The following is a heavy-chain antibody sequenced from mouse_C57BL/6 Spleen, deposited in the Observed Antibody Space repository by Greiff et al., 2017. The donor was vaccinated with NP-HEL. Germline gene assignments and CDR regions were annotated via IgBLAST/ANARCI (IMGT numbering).Heavy chain of an antibody. J-gene: IGHJ1*03. CDR2: ISSGSSTI. V-gene: IGHV5-17*01. CDR3: ARPDYYGSSSHWYFDV. Sequence: EVMLVESGGGLVKPGGSLKLSCAASGFTFSDYGMHWVRQAPEKGLEWVAYISSGSSTIYYADTVKGRFTISRDNAKNTLFLQMTSLRSEDTAMYYCARPDYYGSSSHWYFDVWGTGTTVTVSS. D-gene: IGHD1-1*01. CDR1: GFTFSDYG.